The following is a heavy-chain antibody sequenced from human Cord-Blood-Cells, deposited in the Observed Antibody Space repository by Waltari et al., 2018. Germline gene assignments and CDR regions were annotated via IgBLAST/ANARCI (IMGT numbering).Heavy chain of an antibody. J-gene: IGHJ5*02. CDR1: GGSISSYY. Sequence: QVQLQESGPGLVKPSETLSLTCTVSGGSISSYYSSWILQPTGKGLEWIGYIYYSGSTNYNPSLKSRVTISVDTSKNQFSLKLSSVTAADTAVYYCARDHYDFWSGLNWFDPWGQGTLVTVSS. CDR2: IYYSGST. V-gene: IGHV4-59*01. CDR3: ARDHYDFWSGLNWFDP. D-gene: IGHD3-3*01.